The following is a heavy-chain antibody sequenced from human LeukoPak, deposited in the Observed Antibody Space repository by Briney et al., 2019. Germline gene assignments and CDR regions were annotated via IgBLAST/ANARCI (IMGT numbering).Heavy chain of an antibody. J-gene: IGHJ4*02. D-gene: IGHD1-26*01. Sequence: ASVKVSCKASGYTFTAYYIHWVRQAPGQGLEWMGWINPNSGGTNYAQKFQGRVTMTRDTSISTAYMELSNLNSDDTAVYYCAKVSPVGATIADFDYWGQGTLVTVSS. V-gene: IGHV1-2*02. CDR2: INPNSGGT. CDR3: AKVSPVGATIADFDY. CDR1: GYTFTAYY.